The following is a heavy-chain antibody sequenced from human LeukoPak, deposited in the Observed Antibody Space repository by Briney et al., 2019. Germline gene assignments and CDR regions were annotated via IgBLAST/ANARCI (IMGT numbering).Heavy chain of an antibody. CDR1: GFTFSSYS. CDR3: ARGPREYCSSTSCSWGWFDP. CDR2: ISSSSSYI. D-gene: IGHD2-2*01. Sequence: PGGSLRLSCAAPGFTFSSYSMNWVRQAPGKGLEWVSSISSSSSYIYYADSVKGRFTISRDNAKNSLYLQMNSLRAEDTAVYYCARGPREYCSSTSCSWGWFDPWGQGTLVTVSS. J-gene: IGHJ5*02. V-gene: IGHV3-21*01.